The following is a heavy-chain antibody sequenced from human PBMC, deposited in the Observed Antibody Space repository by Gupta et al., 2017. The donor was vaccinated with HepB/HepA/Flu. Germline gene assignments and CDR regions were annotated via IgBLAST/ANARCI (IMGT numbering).Heavy chain of an antibody. J-gene: IGHJ4*02. Sequence: EVQLVESGGGLVQPGGSLRLSCAASGFTFSSYEMNWVRQAPGKGLEWVSYISSSGSTIYYADSVNGRFTISRDNAKNSLYLQMNSLRAEETAVDYCARDLSDTARGIGGGYFDYWGQGTLVTVSS. D-gene: IGHD5-18*01. V-gene: IGHV3-48*03. CDR1: GFTFSSYE. CDR3: ARDLSDTARGIGGGYFDY. CDR2: ISSSGSTI.